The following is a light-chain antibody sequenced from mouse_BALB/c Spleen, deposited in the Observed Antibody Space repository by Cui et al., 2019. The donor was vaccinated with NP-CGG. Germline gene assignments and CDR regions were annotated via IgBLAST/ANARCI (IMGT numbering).Light chain of an antibody. Sequence: QAVVTQESALTTSPGETVTLTCRSSTGAVTTSNYANWVQEQPDHLFTGLIGGTNNRAPGVPARFSGSLIGDKAALTITGAQTEDEAIYFCALWYSNHWIFGSGTKVTVL. CDR2: GTN. CDR3: ALWYSNHWI. J-gene: IGLJ3*01. V-gene: IGLV1*01. CDR1: TGAVTTSNY.